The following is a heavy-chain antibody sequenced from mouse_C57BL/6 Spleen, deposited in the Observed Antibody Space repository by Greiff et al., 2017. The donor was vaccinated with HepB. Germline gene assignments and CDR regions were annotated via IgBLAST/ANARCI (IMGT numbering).Heavy chain of an antibody. D-gene: IGHD1-1*01. CDR3: AREHYYGSSPFDY. CDR1: GYTFTDHT. J-gene: IGHJ2*01. Sequence: VQLQQSDAELVKPGASVKISCKVSGYTFTDHTIHWMKQRPEQGLEWIGYIYPRDGSTKYNEKFKGKATLTADKSSSTAYMQLNSLTSEDSAVYFWAREHYYGSSPFDYWGQGTTLTVSS. CDR2: IYPRDGST. V-gene: IGHV1-78*01.